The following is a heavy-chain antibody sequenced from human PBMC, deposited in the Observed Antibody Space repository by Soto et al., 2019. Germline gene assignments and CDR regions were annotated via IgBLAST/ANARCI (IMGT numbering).Heavy chain of an antibody. J-gene: IGHJ4*02. CDR1: GGTFSSYA. Sequence: QVQLVQSGAEVKKPGSSVKVSCKASGGTFSSYAISWVRQAPGQGLEWMGGIIPIFGTANYAQKVQGRVTITADDSTSKAYMELSSLRSEDTAVYYCARDIRGGWYGQNNYFDYWGQGTLVTVSS. CDR2: IIPIFGTA. D-gene: IGHD6-19*01. CDR3: ARDIRGGWYGQNNYFDY. V-gene: IGHV1-69*12.